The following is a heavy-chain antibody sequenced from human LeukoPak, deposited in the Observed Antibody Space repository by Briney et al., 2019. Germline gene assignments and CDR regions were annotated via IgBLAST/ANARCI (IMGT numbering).Heavy chain of an antibody. CDR1: GGSVRSGSYY. CDR3: ERGQYI. V-gene: IGHV4-61*01. J-gene: IGHJ3*02. CDR2: ISYSGNT. Sequence: SETLSLTCSVSGGSVRSGSYYRSWIRQPPGKGLEWIGYISYSGNTNYTPSLKSRVTLSVDTSKNQFSLKLSSVTAADAAVYYWERGQYIWGEGPMVTVSS. D-gene: IGHD6-19*01.